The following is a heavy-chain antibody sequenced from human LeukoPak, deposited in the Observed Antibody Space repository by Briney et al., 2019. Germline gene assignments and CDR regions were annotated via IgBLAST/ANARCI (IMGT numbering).Heavy chain of an antibody. Sequence: PGRSLRLSCAASGFTFSSYGMHWVRQAPGKGLEWVAVISYDGSNKYYADSVKGRFTISRDHSKNTLYLQMNSLRAEDTAVYYCANGRGSQYQLLDYWGHGTLVTVSS. CDR2: ISYDGSNK. D-gene: IGHD2-2*01. V-gene: IGHV3-30*18. CDR1: GFTFSSYG. J-gene: IGHJ4*01. CDR3: ANGRGSQYQLLDY.